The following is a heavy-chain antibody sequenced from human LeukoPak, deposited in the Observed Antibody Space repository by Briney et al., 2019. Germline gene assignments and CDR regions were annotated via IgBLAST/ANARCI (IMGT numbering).Heavy chain of an antibody. D-gene: IGHD2-2*01. Sequence: ASVKVSCKAPGYTFTAYYIHWVRQAPGQGLEWMGWINPNSGGTNYAQKFQGRVTLTRDTSITTAYMELNRLRSDDTAVYYCAKARGLYCSSTSCYDCDVWGKGTTVTVSS. CDR2: INPNSGGT. J-gene: IGHJ6*04. CDR3: AKARGLYCSSTSCYDCDV. CDR1: GYTFTAYY. V-gene: IGHV1-2*02.